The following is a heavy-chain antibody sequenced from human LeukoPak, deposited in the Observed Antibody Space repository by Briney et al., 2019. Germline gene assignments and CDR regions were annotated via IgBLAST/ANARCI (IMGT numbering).Heavy chain of an antibody. CDR2: ISGSGGST. Sequence: PGGSLRLSCAASRFTFSSYAMSWVRQAPGKGLEWVSAISGSGGSTYYADSVKGRFTISRDKSKNTLYLQMNSLRVEDTAVYYCAKDRLQYSSGWFYFDYWGQGTLVTVSS. V-gene: IGHV3-23*01. D-gene: IGHD6-19*01. CDR3: AKDRLQYSSGWFYFDY. CDR1: RFTFSSYA. J-gene: IGHJ4*02.